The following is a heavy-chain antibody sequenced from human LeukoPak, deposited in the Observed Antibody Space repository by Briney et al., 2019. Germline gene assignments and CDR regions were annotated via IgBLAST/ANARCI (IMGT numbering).Heavy chain of an antibody. D-gene: IGHD6-19*01. V-gene: IGHV1-3*01. CDR1: GYTLTDHD. CDR3: ANWAGTPAGYFSGPLDF. CDR2: INPGSGKT. Sequence: ASVKVSCKASGYTLTDHDIHWVRQAPGQRLEWMGWINPGSGKTKYSQKLQDRVTITRDTSATTAYMELSSLTYEDTAVYYCANWAGTPAGYFSGPLDFWGQGTLVTVSS. J-gene: IGHJ4*02.